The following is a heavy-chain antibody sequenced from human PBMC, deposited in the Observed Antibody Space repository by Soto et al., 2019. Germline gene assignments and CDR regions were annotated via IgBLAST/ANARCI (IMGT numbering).Heavy chain of an antibody. J-gene: IGHJ4*02. Sequence: SVKVSCKVSGYTLTELSMYWVRQAPGKGLEWMGGFDPEDGETIYAQKFQGRVTMTEDTSTDTAYMELSSLRSEDTAVYYCATDRTGLVAATRRFDYWGQGTLVTVSS. CDR1: GYTLTELS. V-gene: IGHV1-24*01. CDR2: FDPEDGET. CDR3: ATDRTGLVAATRRFDY. D-gene: IGHD2-15*01.